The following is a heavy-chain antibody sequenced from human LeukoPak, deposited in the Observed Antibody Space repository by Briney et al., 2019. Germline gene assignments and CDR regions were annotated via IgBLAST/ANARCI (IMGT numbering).Heavy chain of an antibody. V-gene: IGHV4-39*01. CDR2: IYYSGST. D-gene: IGHD3-3*01. CDR3: AIYDFWSGHYRHFDY. CDR1: GGSTSSSSYY. Sequence: SETLSLTCTVSGGSTSSSSYYWGWIRQPPGKGLEWIGSIYYSGSTYYNPSLKSRVTISVDTSKNQFSLKLSSVTAADTAVYYCAIYDFWSGHYRHFDYWGQGTLVTVSS. J-gene: IGHJ4*02.